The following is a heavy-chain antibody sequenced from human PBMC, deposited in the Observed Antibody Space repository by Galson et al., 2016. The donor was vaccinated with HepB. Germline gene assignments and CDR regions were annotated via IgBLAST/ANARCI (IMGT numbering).Heavy chain of an antibody. CDR1: GYSFTNYY. CDR2: INPSGGGT. D-gene: IGHD1-26*01. V-gene: IGHV1-46*01. CDR3: ARDRGYYSHFDS. Sequence: SVKVSCKASGYSFTNYYIHWLRRAPGEGLEWVGIINPSGGGTGYAQKFQGRVTMTRDTSTSIVYMDLTSLRSEDTAVYYCARDRGYYSHFDSWGQGTLVTVSS. J-gene: IGHJ4*02.